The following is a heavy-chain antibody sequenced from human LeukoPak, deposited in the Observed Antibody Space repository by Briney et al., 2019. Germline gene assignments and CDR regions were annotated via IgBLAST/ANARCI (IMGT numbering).Heavy chain of an antibody. D-gene: IGHD6-25*01. V-gene: IGHV3-23*01. CDR3: AKGSAAGRPYYFDY. Sequence: GGSLRLSCAASGFTFSGYALNWVRQAPGKGLEWVSAISDSGGNTYYANSVKGRFTISKDSSKTILYLQMNSLRAEDAAVYFCAKGSAAGRPYYFDYWGQGTLVTVSS. CDR1: GFTFSGYA. CDR2: ISDSGGNT. J-gene: IGHJ4*02.